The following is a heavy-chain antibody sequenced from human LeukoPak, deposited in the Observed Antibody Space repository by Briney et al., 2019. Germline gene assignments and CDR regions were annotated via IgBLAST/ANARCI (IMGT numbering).Heavy chain of an antibody. CDR3: AAKYYYDSSGYYY. J-gene: IGHJ4*02. CDR1: GFTFSSYW. CDR2: IKQDGSEK. D-gene: IGHD3-22*01. V-gene: IGHV3-7*01. Sequence: AGGSLRLSCAASGFTFSSYWMSWVRQAPGKGLEWVANIKQDGSEKYYVDSVKGRFTISRDNAKNSLYLQMNSLRAEDTAVYYCAAKYYYDSSGYYYWGQGTLVTVSS.